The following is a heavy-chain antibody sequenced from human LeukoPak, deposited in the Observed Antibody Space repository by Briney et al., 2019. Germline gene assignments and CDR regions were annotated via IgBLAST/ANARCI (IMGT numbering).Heavy chain of an antibody. D-gene: IGHD6-19*01. Sequence: GGSLRLSCAASGFTFSSYSMNWVRQAPEKGLEWVSSISSSSSYIYYADAVKSRFPLSTDNAQSSLYMQKNSLRAQDTAVYCCARELVSDRGKWLVPVSYYYYYGMDVWGQGTTVTVSS. V-gene: IGHV3-21*01. CDR3: ARELVSDRGKWLVPVSYYYYYGMDV. J-gene: IGHJ6*02. CDR1: GFTFSSYS. CDR2: ISSSSSYI.